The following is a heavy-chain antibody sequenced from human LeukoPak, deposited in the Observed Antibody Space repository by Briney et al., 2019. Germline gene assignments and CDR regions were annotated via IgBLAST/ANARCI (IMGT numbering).Heavy chain of an antibody. CDR2: ISSSSSYI. CDR1: GFTFSSYS. V-gene: IGHV3-21*01. D-gene: IGHD5-18*01. J-gene: IGHJ6*02. CDR3: ARDFTSYGYSYGMDV. Sequence: GGSLRLSCAASGFTFSSYSMNWVRQAPGKGLEWVSSISSSSSYIYYADPVKGRFTISRDNAKNSLYLQMNSLRAEDTAVYYCARDFTSYGYSYGMDVWGQGTTVTVSS.